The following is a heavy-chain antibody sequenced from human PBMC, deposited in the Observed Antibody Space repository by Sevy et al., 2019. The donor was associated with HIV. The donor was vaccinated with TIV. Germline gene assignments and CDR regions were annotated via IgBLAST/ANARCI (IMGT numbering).Heavy chain of an antibody. V-gene: IGHV1-2*02. J-gene: IGHJ3*02. CDR2: INPNSGGT. Sequence: ASVKVSCKASGYTFTGYYMHWVRQAPGQGLEWMGWINPNSGGTNYAQKFQGRVTMTRDTSISTAYMELSRLRSDDTAMYYCARGSQLERRLYDALDIWGQGTMVTVSS. CDR1: GYTFTGYY. CDR3: ARGSQLERRLYDALDI. D-gene: IGHD1-1*01.